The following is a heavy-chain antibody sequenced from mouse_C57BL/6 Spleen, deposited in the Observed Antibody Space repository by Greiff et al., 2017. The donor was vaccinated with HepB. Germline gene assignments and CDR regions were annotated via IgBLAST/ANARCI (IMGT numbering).Heavy chain of an antibody. J-gene: IGHJ3*01. Sequence: QVQLQQSGPGLVQPSQSLSITCTVSGFSLTSYGVHWVRQSPGKGLEWLGVIWSGGSTDYNAAFISRLSISKDNSKSQVFFKMNSLQADDTAIYYCASYEPFAYWGQGTLVTVSA. CDR1: GFSLTSYG. CDR3: ASYEPFAY. D-gene: IGHD2-3*01. V-gene: IGHV2-2*01. CDR2: IWSGGST.